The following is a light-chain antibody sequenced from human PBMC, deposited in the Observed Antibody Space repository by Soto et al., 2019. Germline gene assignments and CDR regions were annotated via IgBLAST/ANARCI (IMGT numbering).Light chain of an antibody. J-gene: IGKJ2*01. CDR1: QSVSSSY. V-gene: IGKV3-20*01. CDR2: GVS. Sequence: EIVLTQSPGTLSLSPGERATLSCRASQSVSSSYLAWYQQKPGQAPRLLIHGVSTRATGIPDRFSGSGSGTDFTLTINRLEPEDFAVYYCQQYVTSPYIFGQGTKLEIK. CDR3: QQYVTSPYI.